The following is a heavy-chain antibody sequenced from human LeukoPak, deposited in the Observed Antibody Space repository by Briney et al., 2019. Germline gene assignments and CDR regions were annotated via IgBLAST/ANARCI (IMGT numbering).Heavy chain of an antibody. CDR3: ARGQNYYDSSGYYAH. Sequence: SETLSLTCTVSGGSISSSSYYWGWIRQPPGKGLEWIGSIYYSGSTYYNPSLKSRVTISVDRSKNQFSLKLSSVTAADTAVYYCARGQNYYDSSGYYAHWGQGTLVTVSS. D-gene: IGHD3-22*01. CDR1: GGSISSSSYY. J-gene: IGHJ4*02. V-gene: IGHV4-39*07. CDR2: IYYSGST.